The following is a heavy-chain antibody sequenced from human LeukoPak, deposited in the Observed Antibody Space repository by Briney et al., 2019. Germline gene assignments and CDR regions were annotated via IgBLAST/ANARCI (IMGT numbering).Heavy chain of an antibody. CDR3: ARDGSPEAGKDLDY. V-gene: IGHV3-48*03. CDR1: GFTFSSYE. D-gene: IGHD6-13*01. CDR2: ISPRGDTV. J-gene: IGHJ4*02. Sequence: PGGSLRLSCAASGFTFSSYEMGWVRQAPGKGLAWVSYISPRGDTVYYADSVKGRFTISRDNSKNTLYLQMNSLRAEDTAVYYCARDGSPEAGKDLDYWGQGILVTVSS.